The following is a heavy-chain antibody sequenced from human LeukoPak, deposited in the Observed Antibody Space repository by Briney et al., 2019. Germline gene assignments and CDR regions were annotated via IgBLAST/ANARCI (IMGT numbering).Heavy chain of an antibody. CDR3: ARDMHYYDSSGYYPYNY. D-gene: IGHD3-22*01. Sequence: SVKVSCKASGYRFIGYNIDWVRQAPGQGLEWMGRIIPIADIANYAQKFQGRVTITADKSTSTAYMELSSLRSEDTAVYYCARDMHYYDSSGYYPYNYWGQGTLVTVSS. V-gene: IGHV1-69*04. CDR2: IIPIADIA. J-gene: IGHJ4*02. CDR1: GYRFIGYN.